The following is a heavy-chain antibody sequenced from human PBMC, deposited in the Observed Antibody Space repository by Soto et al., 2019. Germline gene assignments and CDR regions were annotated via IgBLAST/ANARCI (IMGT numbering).Heavy chain of an antibody. CDR2: ISWNSANI. CDR1: GFTFDDYA. CDR3: AKGGGYSRYYYMDV. J-gene: IGHJ6*03. V-gene: IGHV3-9*01. Sequence: EVQLVQSGGGLVQPGRSLRLSCAASGFTFDDYAMHWVRQAPGKGLEWVSGISWNSANIDYADSVKGRFTISRDSAKDSLYLQMNSLRAEDTALYYCAKGGGYSRYYYMDVWGKGTTVTVSS. D-gene: IGHD3-22*01.